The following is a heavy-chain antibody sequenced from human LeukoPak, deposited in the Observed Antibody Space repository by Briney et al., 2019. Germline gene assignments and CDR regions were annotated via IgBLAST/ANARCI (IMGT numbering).Heavy chain of an antibody. Sequence: PSETLSLTCTVSGGSIISYYWSWIRQPPGKGLEWIGYIYTSGSTNYNPSLKSRVTISVDTSKNQFSLKLSSVTAADTAVYYCAAHTYDSSGYFFPPDAFDIWGQGTMVTVSS. J-gene: IGHJ3*02. CDR1: GGSIISYY. D-gene: IGHD3-22*01. CDR3: AAHTYDSSGYFFPPDAFDI. CDR2: IYTSGST. V-gene: IGHV4-4*09.